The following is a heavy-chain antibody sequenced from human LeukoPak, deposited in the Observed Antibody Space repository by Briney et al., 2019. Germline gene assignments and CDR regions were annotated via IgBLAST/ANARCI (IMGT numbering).Heavy chain of an antibody. Sequence: PSETLSLTCTVSGGSISSYYWSWIRQPPGKGLEWIGYIYYSGSTYYNPSLKSRVTISVDTSKNQFSLKLSSVTAADTAVYYCARGPPYIVVVTAIGFFDYWGQGTLVTVSS. J-gene: IGHJ4*02. D-gene: IGHD2-21*02. CDR2: IYYSGST. V-gene: IGHV4-59*12. CDR1: GGSISSYY. CDR3: ARGPPYIVVVTAIGFFDY.